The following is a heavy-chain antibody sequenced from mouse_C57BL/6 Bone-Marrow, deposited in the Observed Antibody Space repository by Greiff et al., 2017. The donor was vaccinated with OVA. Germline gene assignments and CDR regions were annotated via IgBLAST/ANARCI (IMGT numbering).Heavy chain of an antibody. J-gene: IGHJ3*01. D-gene: IGHD2-9*01. CDR3: AKSSYGYGLAY. CDR2: IYPGDGDT. V-gene: IGHV1-80*01. CDR1: GYAFSSDW. Sequence: QVQLQQSGAELVKPEASVKISCKASGYAFSSDWMNWVKQRPGKGLEWIGQIYPGDGDTNYNEKFKGKATLTADKSSSTAYMQLSSLTSEDSAVYYCAKSSYGYGLAYWGQGTLVTVSA.